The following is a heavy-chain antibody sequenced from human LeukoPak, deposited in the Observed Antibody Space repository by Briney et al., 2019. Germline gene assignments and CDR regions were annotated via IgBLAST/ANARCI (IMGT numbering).Heavy chain of an antibody. J-gene: IGHJ4*02. D-gene: IGHD6-19*01. CDR3: TRSSGWRSPLAY. CDR2: IYYSGST. V-gene: IGHV4-59*08. CDR1: GGSITSYY. Sequence: SETLSLTCTVSGGSITSYYWSWIRQPPGKGLEWIGCIYYSGSTNYNPSLKSRVTVSVATSKNQFSLKLSSVTAADTAVYYCTRSSGWRSPLAYWGQGTLVTVSS.